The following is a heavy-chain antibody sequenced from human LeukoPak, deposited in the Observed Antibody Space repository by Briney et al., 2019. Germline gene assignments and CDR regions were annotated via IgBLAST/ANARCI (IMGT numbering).Heavy chain of an antibody. CDR1: GFTFSTYW. J-gene: IGHJ4*02. V-gene: IGHV3-7*01. CDR2: IKQDGSQK. CDR3: AIRGYSGYSY. D-gene: IGHD5-12*01. Sequence: GGSLRLSCTASGFTFSTYWMNWVRQAPGKGLEWVANIKQDGSQKYYVDSVKGRFTISRDNAKNSLYLQMNSLRAEDTAVYYCAIRGYSGYSYLGQGTLGTVSP.